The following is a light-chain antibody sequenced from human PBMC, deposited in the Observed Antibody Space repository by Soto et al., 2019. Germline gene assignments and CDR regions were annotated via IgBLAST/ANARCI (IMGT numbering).Light chain of an antibody. CDR3: QTWSTGFYV. Sequence: QPVLTQSPSASASLGDSVKLTCTLSSGHSSYAIEWHQQQPETGPRYLMKLNSDGSHSKGDGIPDRFSGSSSGAERYLTISSLQSEDDADYYCQTWSTGFYVFGTGTKLTVL. CDR1: SGHSSYA. CDR2: LNSDGSH. V-gene: IGLV4-69*01. J-gene: IGLJ1*01.